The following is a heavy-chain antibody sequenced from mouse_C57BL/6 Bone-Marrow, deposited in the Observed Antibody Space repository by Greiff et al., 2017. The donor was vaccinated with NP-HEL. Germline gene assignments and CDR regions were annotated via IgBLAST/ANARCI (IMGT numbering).Heavy chain of an antibody. V-gene: IGHV1-53*01. J-gene: IGHJ3*01. CDR1: GYTFTSYW. CDR2: INPSNGGT. CDR3: ARSDYGNPGGFAY. D-gene: IGHD2-1*01. Sequence: VQLQQPGTELVKPGASVKLSCKASGYTFTSYWLHWVKQRPGQGLEWIGNINPSNGGTNYNEKFKSKATLTVDKSSSTAYMPLSSLTSEDSAVYYCARSDYGNPGGFAYWGQGTLVTVSA.